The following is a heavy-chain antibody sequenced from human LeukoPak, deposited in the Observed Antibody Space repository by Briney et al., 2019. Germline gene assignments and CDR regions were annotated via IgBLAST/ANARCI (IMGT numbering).Heavy chain of an antibody. D-gene: IGHD3-22*01. CDR2: IYPGDSET. Sequence: GESLKISCKGSGFVFTDFWIGWVRQMPGQGLEWMGIIYPGDSETTYGPSFQGLFIISADKSRNTAYLQWSSLKASDTAMYYCARSPGNYYDSSGYSYYFDYWGQGTLVTVSS. V-gene: IGHV5-51*01. CDR3: ARSPGNYYDSSGYSYYFDY. J-gene: IGHJ4*02. CDR1: GFVFTDFW.